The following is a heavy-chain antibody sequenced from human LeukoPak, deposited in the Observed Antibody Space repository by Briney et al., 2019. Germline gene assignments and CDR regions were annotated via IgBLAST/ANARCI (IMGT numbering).Heavy chain of an antibody. CDR3: ARDPGHKGPFDS. V-gene: IGHV3-33*01. D-gene: IGHD2-21*01. J-gene: IGHJ4*02. CDR2: IYFDGSYK. Sequence: PGGSLRLSCAASGFTSSSFGMHWVRQPPGKGLEWVAVIYFDGSYKYYGDSVKGRFTISRDNTMDTLFLQMNSLRAEDTAVYYRARDPGHKGPFDSWGQGTLVTVSS. CDR1: GFTSSSFG.